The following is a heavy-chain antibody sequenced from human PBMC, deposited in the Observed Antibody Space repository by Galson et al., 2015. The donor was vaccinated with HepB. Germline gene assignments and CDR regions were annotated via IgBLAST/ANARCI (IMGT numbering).Heavy chain of an antibody. CDR1: GYTFTSYH. CDR3: ARLLTTVTQGGWFDP. CDR2: INPSGGST. J-gene: IGHJ5*02. Sequence: SVKVSCKASGYTFTSYHLHWVRQAPGQGLEWMGIINPSGGSTSYAQKFQGRVTMTRNTSTSTVYMELSSLRSENTAVYYCARLLTTVTQGGWFDPWGQGTLFTVSS. V-gene: IGHV1-46*01. D-gene: IGHD4-17*01.